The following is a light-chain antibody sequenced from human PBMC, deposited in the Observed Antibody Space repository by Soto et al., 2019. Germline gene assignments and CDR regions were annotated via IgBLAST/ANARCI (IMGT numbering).Light chain of an antibody. CDR1: QSVSSSY. CDR2: VAS. CDR3: QQYCISPFGYT. V-gene: IGKV3-20*01. Sequence: EIVLTQSPGTLSLSPGERATLSCRASQSVSSSYLAWYQQKPGQAPRLLIYVASSRATGIPDRFSGSGSGTDLTLTISRLEPEDVEVYYCQQYCISPFGYTFGQGTKLEIK. J-gene: IGKJ2*01.